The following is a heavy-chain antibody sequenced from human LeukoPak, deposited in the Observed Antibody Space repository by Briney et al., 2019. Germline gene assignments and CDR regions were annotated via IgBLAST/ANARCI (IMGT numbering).Heavy chain of an antibody. V-gene: IGHV3-21*01. D-gene: IGHD3-10*01. CDR2: ISSSSSYI. Sequence: GGSLRLSCAASGFTFSSYSMNWVRQAPGKGLEWVSSISSSSSYIYYADSVKGRFTISRDNAKNSLYLQMNSLRAEDTAVYYCARDLWLGDYYGSGSYHHYGMDVWGKGPTVTVSS. CDR3: ARDLWLGDYYGSGSYHHYGMDV. J-gene: IGHJ6*04. CDR1: GFTFSSYS.